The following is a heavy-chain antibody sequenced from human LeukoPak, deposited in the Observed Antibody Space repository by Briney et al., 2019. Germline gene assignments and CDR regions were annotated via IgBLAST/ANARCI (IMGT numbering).Heavy chain of an antibody. Sequence: SQTLSLTCAISVDSVSSNSATWNWIRQSPSRGLWWLGRTYYSSKWYNDYAVSVKRRITINPDTSKNQFSLQLNSVTPEDTAVYYCARDQGIAVAAGTSYFRGMDVWGQ. J-gene: IGHJ6*02. CDR2: TYYSSKWYN. D-gene: IGHD6-19*01. CDR3: ARDQGIAVAAGTSYFRGMDV. V-gene: IGHV6-1*01. CDR1: VDSVSSNSAT.